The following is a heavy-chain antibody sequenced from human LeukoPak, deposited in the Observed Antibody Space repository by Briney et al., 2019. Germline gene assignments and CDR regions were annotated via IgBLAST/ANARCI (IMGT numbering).Heavy chain of an antibody. CDR3: ARDYFDYYDSSGLFDY. Sequence: ASVKVSFKTSGYTFTGYYMHWVRQAPGQGLEWMGWINPNSGGTNYVQRFQGRVTMTRDTSISTAYMELSRLRSDDTAVYYCARDYFDYYDSSGLFDYWGQGTLVTVSS. D-gene: IGHD3-22*01. V-gene: IGHV1-2*02. J-gene: IGHJ4*02. CDR1: GYTFTGYY. CDR2: INPNSGGT.